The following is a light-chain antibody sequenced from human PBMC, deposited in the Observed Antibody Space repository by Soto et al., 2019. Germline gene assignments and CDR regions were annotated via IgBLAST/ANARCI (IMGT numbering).Light chain of an antibody. CDR3: AAWDDSLNGPV. CDR1: TPNIGSNT. J-gene: IGLJ3*02. Sequence: QAVVTQPPSASGTPGQRVTISCSGSTPNIGSNTINWYRQLPGTAPKLLIYSNNQRPSGVPDRFSGSKSGTSASLAISGLQSEDEADYYCAAWDDSLNGPVFGGGTKLTVL. CDR2: SNN. V-gene: IGLV1-44*01.